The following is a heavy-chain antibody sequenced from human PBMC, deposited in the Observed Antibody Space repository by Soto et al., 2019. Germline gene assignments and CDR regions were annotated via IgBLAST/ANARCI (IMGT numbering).Heavy chain of an antibody. CDR1: GFTFSSYG. CDR3: ARGYDFWSGPPLYYYMDV. J-gene: IGHJ6*03. Sequence: GGSLRLSCAASGFTFSSYGMHWVRQAPGKGLEWVAVIWYDGSNKYYADSVKGRFTISRDNSKNTLYLQMNSLRAEDTAVYYCARGYDFWSGPPLYYYMDVWGKGTTVTVSS. CDR2: IWYDGSNK. V-gene: IGHV3-33*01. D-gene: IGHD3-3*01.